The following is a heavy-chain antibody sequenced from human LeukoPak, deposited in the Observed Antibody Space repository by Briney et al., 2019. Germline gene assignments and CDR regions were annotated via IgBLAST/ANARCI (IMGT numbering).Heavy chain of an antibody. CDR1: GFTFSSHG. Sequence: GGSLRLSCAASGFTFSSHGMHWVRQAPGKGLEWVAGTSKDGSYKHYADSVKGRFTISRDNSKNTLYLQMNGLTADDTAVYYCARDPAYEYVWGTYRPDPYFDYWGQGALVTVSP. CDR2: TSKDGSYK. CDR3: ARDPAYEYVWGTYRPDPYFDY. J-gene: IGHJ4*02. D-gene: IGHD3-16*02. V-gene: IGHV3-30*03.